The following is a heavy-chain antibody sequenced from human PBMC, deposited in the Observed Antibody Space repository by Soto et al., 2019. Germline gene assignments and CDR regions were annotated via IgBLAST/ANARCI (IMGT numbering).Heavy chain of an antibody. CDR2: IYSGGST. D-gene: IGHD3-16*01. J-gene: IGHJ4*02. CDR3: ARDPWAADY. Sequence: EVQLVESGGGLVQPGGSLRLSCAASGFTVSTKYMSWVRQAPGKGLEWGSVIYSGGSTVYADSVRGRLTISRDNSKTAVNLQMNGPRAEDTAVDYCARDPWAADYWGQGTLVTVSS. CDR1: GFTVSTKY. V-gene: IGHV3-66*01.